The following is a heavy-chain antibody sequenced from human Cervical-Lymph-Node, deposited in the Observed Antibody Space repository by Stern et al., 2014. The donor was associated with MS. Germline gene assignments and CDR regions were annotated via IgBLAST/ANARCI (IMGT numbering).Heavy chain of an antibody. V-gene: IGHV2-5*02. J-gene: IGHJ3*02. CDR3: AHRHGWLRAFDI. Sequence: QINLKESGPTLVKPTQTLTLTCTFSGFSFNSTGVGVGWIRQPPGKALEWLAIIYWDDDKRYSPSLQSRLTITKDPSKDQVVLTMTNLDPVDTATYFCAHRHGWLRAFDIWGPGTTVTVSS. CDR2: IYWDDDK. CDR1: GFSFNSTGVG. D-gene: IGHD5-24*01.